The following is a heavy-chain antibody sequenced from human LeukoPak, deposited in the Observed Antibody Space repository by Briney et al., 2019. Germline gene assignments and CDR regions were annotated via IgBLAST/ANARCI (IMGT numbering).Heavy chain of an antibody. CDR3: ARKAKGYCSSTSCYWDDP. Sequence: SETLSLTCTVSGGSISSYYWSWIRQPAGKGLEWIWRIYTSGSTNYNPSLKSRVTMSVDTSKNQFSLKLSSVTAADTAVYYCARKAKGYCSSTSCYWDDPWGQGTLVTVSS. CDR1: GGSISSYY. CDR2: IYTSGST. J-gene: IGHJ5*02. V-gene: IGHV4-4*07. D-gene: IGHD2-2*01.